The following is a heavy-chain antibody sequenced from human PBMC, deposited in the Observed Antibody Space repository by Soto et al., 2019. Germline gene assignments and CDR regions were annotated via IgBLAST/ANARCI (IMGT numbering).Heavy chain of an antibody. CDR1: GGSVNSGGHY. V-gene: IGHV4-31*02. J-gene: IGHJ6*02. CDR2: IYYNGST. D-gene: IGHD2-2*02. Sequence: QVRLQESGPGLVKPSQTLSLTCSVSGGSVNSGGHYWTWIRQHPGKGLEWIGNIYYNGSTSYNPPFKSRLNISVDTSKKQFFLNLISVTAADTAVYFCARDRLVVVPAAITRYYYYGMDVWGQGTTVTVSS. CDR3: ARDRLVVVPAAITRYYYYGMDV.